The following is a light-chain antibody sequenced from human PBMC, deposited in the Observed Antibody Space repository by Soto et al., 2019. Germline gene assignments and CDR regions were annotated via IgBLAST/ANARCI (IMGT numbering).Light chain of an antibody. Sequence: QSVLTQSPSASASLGASVKLTCTLSSGHSSYAIAWHQQQPEKGPRYLMKLNSDGSHSKGDGIPDRFSGSSSGAERYLTISSLQSEDEADYYCAAWDDYLNGVVFGGGTKVTVL. CDR1: SGHSSYA. CDR2: LNSDGSH. V-gene: IGLV4-69*01. J-gene: IGLJ2*01. CDR3: AAWDDYLNGVV.